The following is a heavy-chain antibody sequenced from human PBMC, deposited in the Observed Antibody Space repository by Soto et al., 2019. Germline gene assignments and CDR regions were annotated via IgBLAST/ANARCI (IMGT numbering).Heavy chain of an antibody. J-gene: IGHJ3*02. D-gene: IGHD6-19*01. CDR3: ARGAVADDAFDI. CDR1: GFTFSSYA. V-gene: IGHV3-23*01. CDR2: ISGSGGST. Sequence: GGSLRLSCAASGFTFSSYAMSWVRQAPGKGLEWVSAISGSGGSTYYAHSVKGRFTISRDNSKNTLYLQMNSLRAEDTAVYYCARGAVADDAFDIWGQGTMVTVSS.